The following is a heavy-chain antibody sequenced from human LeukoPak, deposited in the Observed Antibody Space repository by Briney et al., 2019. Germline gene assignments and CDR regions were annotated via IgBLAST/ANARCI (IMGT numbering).Heavy chain of an antibody. Sequence: ASVKVSCKASGYTFTGYYMHWVRQAPGQGLEWMGWISAYNGNTNYAQKLQGRVTMTTDTSTSTAYMELRSLRSDDTAVYYCARAGLQHYDILTGYYARGGNYFDYWGQGTLVTVSS. V-gene: IGHV1-18*04. J-gene: IGHJ4*02. CDR3: ARAGLQHYDILTGYYARGGNYFDY. CDR2: ISAYNGNT. D-gene: IGHD3-9*01. CDR1: GYTFTGYY.